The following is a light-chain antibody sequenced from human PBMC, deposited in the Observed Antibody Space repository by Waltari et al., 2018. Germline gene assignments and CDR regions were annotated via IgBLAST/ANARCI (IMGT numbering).Light chain of an antibody. Sequence: EIVLTQSPATLSLSPGERATLSCRASESVSPYLAWYQQRPGQAPRLIVYDGSTRAAGIPARFSGSGSETEFTLTISSLEPDDFAIYYCHQRNDRRGTFGQGTRIE. J-gene: IGKJ1*01. CDR2: DGS. CDR3: HQRNDRRGT. CDR1: ESVSPY. V-gene: IGKV3-11*01.